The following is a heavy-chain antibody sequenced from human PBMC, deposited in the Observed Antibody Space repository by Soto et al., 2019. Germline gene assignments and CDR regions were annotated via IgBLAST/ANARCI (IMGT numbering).Heavy chain of an antibody. CDR3: AHRVMYSVSWDVGWFDS. V-gene: IGHV2-5*02. J-gene: IGHJ5*01. D-gene: IGHD2-21*01. CDR1: GFSLSNGRQG. Sequence: QITLEESGPPLVEPTETLTLTYSFSGFSLSNGRQGVAWLRQAPGKAPECLGIIYWDNDRRYNPALKSRLTITKDTSKNQVVLAMTYMEPVDTGTYYCAHRVMYSVSWDVGWFDSWGQGTPVTVS. CDR2: IYWDNDR.